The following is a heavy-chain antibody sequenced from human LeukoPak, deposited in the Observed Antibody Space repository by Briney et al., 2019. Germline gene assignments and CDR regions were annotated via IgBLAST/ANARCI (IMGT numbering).Heavy chain of an antibody. CDR2: IYHSGST. CDR3: ARVGDYGQFDY. CDR1: GYSISSGYY. J-gene: IGHJ4*02. V-gene: IGHV4-38-2*02. D-gene: IGHD4-17*01. Sequence: SETLSLTCTVSGYSISSGYYWGWIRQPPGKGLEWIGSIYHSGSTYYNPSLKSRVTISVDTSKNQFSLKLSSVTAADTAVYYCARVGDYGQFDYWGQGTLVTVSS.